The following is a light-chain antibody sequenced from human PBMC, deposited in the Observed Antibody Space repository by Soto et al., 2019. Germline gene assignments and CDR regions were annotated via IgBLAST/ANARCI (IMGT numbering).Light chain of an antibody. CDR3: KSYAGSNTYV. J-gene: IGLJ1*01. CDR1: KSDIGVYDF. V-gene: IGLV2-8*01. CDR2: EVV. Sequence: QSALTQSPSASGSPGQSVTMSCTGTKSDIGVYDFVSWYQHHPGKAPRLIIYEVVQRPSGVPDRFSGSKSGNTASLTVSGLQAADEADYFCKSYAGSNTYVFGSGTKATV.